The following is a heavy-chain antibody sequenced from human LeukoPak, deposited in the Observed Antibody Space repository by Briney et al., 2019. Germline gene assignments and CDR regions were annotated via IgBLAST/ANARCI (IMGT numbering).Heavy chain of an antibody. J-gene: IGHJ1*01. D-gene: IGHD3-16*02. CDR2: INPNRGGT. Sequence: GGSVKVSCKASGYTFTGYYMHWVRQAPGQGLEWMGWINPNRGGTNYAQKFQGRVTMTRDTSISTAYMELSRLRSDDTAVYYCARGNMITFGGVIVIRYFQHWGQGTLVTVSS. V-gene: IGHV1-2*02. CDR1: GYTFTGYY. CDR3: ARGNMITFGGVIVIRYFQH.